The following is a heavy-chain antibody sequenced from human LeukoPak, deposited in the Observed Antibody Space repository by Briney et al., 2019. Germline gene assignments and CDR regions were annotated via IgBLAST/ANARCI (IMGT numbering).Heavy chain of an antibody. J-gene: IGHJ6*03. CDR2: IRYDGSKK. Sequence: GGSLRLSCLASKFTFNNYAMTWVRQAPGKGLEWVAFIRYDGSKKYYADSVKGRFTISRDNSKNTLYLQMNSLRAEDTAVYYCAKGSKEVLFTRDHHMDVWGKGTTVT. V-gene: IGHV3-30*02. D-gene: IGHD3-3*01. CDR3: AKGSKEVLFTRDHHMDV. CDR1: KFTFNNYA.